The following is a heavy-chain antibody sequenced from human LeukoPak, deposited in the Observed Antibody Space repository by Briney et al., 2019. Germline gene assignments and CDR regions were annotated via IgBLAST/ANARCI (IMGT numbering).Heavy chain of an antibody. CDR3: ARVARLNYYFDY. D-gene: IGHD1-20*01. Sequence: SETLSLTCTVSGGSISSSSYYWGWIRQPPGKGLEWIGSIYYSGSTYYNPSLKSRVTISVDTSKNQFSLKLSSVTAADTAVYYCARVARLNYYFDYWGQGTLVTVPS. CDR2: IYYSGST. J-gene: IGHJ4*02. CDR1: GGSISSSSYY. V-gene: IGHV4-39*07.